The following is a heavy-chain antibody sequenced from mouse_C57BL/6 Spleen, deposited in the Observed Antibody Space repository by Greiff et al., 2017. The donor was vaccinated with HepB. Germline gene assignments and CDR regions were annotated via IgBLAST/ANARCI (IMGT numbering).Heavy chain of an antibody. CDR3: ARYRNYGSPWFAY. CDR2: ISSGSSTI. J-gene: IGHJ3*01. D-gene: IGHD1-1*01. CDR1: GFTFSDYG. V-gene: IGHV5-17*01. Sequence: EVMLVESGGGLVKPGGSLKLSCAASGFTFSDYGMHWVRQAPEKGLEWVAYISSGSSTIYYADTVKGRFTISRDNAKNTLFLQMTSLRSEDTAMYYCARYRNYGSPWFAYWGQGTLVTVSA.